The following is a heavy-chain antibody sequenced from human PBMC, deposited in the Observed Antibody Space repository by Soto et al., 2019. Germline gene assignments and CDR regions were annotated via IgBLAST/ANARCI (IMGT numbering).Heavy chain of an antibody. V-gene: IGHV4-39*01. Sequence: PSETLSLTCTVSGGSISSSSYYWGWFRQPPGKGLEWIGTIYYSGSTYYNPSLKSRVTISVDTSKNQFSLKLSSVTAADTAVYYCAGSTMVVAANWGQGTLVTVSS. J-gene: IGHJ4*02. CDR2: IYYSGST. D-gene: IGHD2-15*01. CDR1: GGSISSSSYY. CDR3: AGSTMVVAAN.